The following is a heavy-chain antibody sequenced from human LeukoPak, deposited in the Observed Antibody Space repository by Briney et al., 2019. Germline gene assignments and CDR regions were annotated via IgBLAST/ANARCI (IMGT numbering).Heavy chain of an antibody. Sequence: ASVKVSCKASGGTFSSYAISWLRQAPGQGLEWMGRIIPIIGIANYAQKFQGRVTITADISTTTAYMELSSLRSEDTAVYYCASSTDYDILTGYYLRGLDYWGQGTLVTVSS. D-gene: IGHD3-9*01. J-gene: IGHJ4*02. V-gene: IGHV1-69*04. CDR3: ASSTDYDILTGYYLRGLDY. CDR2: IIPIIGIA. CDR1: GGTFSSYA.